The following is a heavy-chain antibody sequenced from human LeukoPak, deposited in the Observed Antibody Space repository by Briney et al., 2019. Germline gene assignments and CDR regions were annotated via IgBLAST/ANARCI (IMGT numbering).Heavy chain of an antibody. Sequence: GASVKVSCTASGYTFTGYYMHWVRQAPGPGIEWMGWVNPNSGGTSYPQKFQGRVTMTRDRPISTAYMELSRLRSDDTAVYYCARVEIAVAGTRFDYWGQGTLVTVSS. V-gene: IGHV1-2*02. D-gene: IGHD6-19*01. CDR3: ARVEIAVAGTRFDY. J-gene: IGHJ4*02. CDR2: VNPNSGGT. CDR1: GYTFTGYY.